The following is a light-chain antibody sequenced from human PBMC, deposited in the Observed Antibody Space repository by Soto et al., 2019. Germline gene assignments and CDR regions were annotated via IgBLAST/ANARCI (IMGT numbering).Light chain of an antibody. CDR2: GAS. J-gene: IGKJ1*01. CDR3: QQYGISPRT. V-gene: IGKV3-20*01. CDR1: QSVSSSY. Sequence: IGLPQYPGPLSLSPGERATLSCMASQSVSSSYLAWYQQKPGQAPRLLIYGASSRATGIPDRFSGSGSGTDFTLTISRLEPEDFAVYYCQQYGISPRTFGQGSKVDIK.